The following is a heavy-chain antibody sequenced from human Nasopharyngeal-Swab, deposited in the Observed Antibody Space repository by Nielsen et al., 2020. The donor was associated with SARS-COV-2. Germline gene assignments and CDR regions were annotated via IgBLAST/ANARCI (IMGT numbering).Heavy chain of an antibody. J-gene: IGHJ6*02. CDR2: IWYDGSNK. CDR3: ARDDSPSGSYYYYYYGMDV. Sequence: VRQAPGKGLEWVAVIWYDGSNKYYADSVKGRFTISRDNSKNTPYLQMNSLRAEDTAVYYCARDDSPSGSYYYYYYGMDVWGQGTTVTISS. V-gene: IGHV3-33*01. D-gene: IGHD5-12*01.